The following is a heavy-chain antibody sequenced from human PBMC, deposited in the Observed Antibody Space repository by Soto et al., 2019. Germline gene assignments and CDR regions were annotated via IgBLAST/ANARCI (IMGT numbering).Heavy chain of an antibody. CDR3: AGELSRETTPSGLDP. Sequence: PGGSLRLSCAASGFTFSSYEMNWVRQAPGKGLEWVSYISSSGSTIYYADSVKGRFTISRDNAKNSLYLQMNSLRAEDTAVYYCAGELSRETTPSGLDPWGQGTLVTVSS. J-gene: IGHJ5*02. V-gene: IGHV3-48*03. CDR1: GFTFSSYE. D-gene: IGHD4-17*01. CDR2: ISSSGSTI.